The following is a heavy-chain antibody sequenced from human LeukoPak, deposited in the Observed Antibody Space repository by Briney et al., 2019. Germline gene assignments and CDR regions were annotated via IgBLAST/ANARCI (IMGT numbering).Heavy chain of an antibody. CDR1: GFTFSSYA. CDR2: ISYDGSNK. CDR3: ARSQNYDFWSGYYRAAPFDY. V-gene: IGHV3-30*04. J-gene: IGHJ4*02. D-gene: IGHD3-3*01. Sequence: PGGSLRLSCAASGFTFSSYAMHWVRQAPGKGLEWVAVISYDGSNKYYADSVKGRFTISRDNSKNTLYLQMNSLRAEDTAVYYCARSQNYDFWSGYYRAAPFDYWGQGTLVTVSS.